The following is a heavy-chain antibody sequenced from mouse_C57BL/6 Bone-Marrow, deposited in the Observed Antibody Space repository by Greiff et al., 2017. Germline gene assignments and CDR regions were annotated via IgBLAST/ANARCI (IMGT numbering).Heavy chain of an antibody. Sequence: EVQLQESGPELVKPGASVKISCKASGYSFTDYNMNWVKQSNGKSLEWIGVINPNYGTTSYNQKFKGKATLTVDPSSSTAYMQLNSLTSEDSAVEYCARSYYDVGDFDVWGTGTTVTVSS. CDR3: ARSYYDVGDFDV. V-gene: IGHV1-39*01. D-gene: IGHD2-4*01. CDR1: GYSFTDYN. CDR2: INPNYGTT. J-gene: IGHJ1*03.